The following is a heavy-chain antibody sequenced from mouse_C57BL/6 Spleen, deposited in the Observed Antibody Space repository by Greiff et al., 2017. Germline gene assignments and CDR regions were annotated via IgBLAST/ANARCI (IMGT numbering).Heavy chain of an antibody. CDR2: IYPRSGNT. CDR3: AIYDGYPFAY. CDR1: GYTFTSYG. D-gene: IGHD2-3*01. Sequence: VQLQQSGAELARPGASVKLSCKASGYTFTSYGISWVKQRTGQGLDWIGEIYPRSGNTYYNEKFKGKATLTADKSSSTAYMELRSLTSEDSAVYFCAIYDGYPFAYWGQGTLVTFSA. V-gene: IGHV1-81*01. J-gene: IGHJ3*01.